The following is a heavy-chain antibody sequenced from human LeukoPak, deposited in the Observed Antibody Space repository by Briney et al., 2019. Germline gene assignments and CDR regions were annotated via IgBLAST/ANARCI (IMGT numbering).Heavy chain of an antibody. J-gene: IGHJ4*02. CDR2: IYSGGST. CDR1: GFTVSNNY. D-gene: IGHD6-13*01. CDR3: ARELGAAACDTSVDY. Sequence: GGSLRLSCAASGFTVSNNYMSWVRQAPGKGLEWMSVIYSGGSTYYADSVKGRFIISRDNSKNTLYLQMNGLRAEDTAVYYCARELGAAACDTSVDYWGQGTLVTVSS. V-gene: IGHV3-66*01.